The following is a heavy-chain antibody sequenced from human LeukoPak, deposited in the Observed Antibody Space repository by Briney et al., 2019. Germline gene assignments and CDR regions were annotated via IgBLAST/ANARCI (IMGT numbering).Heavy chain of an antibody. D-gene: IGHD4-17*01. CDR1: GFTVSSNY. Sequence: PGGSLRLSCAASGFTVSSNYMSWVRQAPGKGLEWVSVISSGGTTNYADSVKGRFTISRDNSKNTVYLQMGSLRAEDTAVYYCARGTPTRTAPSDYWGQGTLVTVSS. CDR3: ARGTPTRTAPSDY. CDR2: ISSGGTT. V-gene: IGHV3-53*01. J-gene: IGHJ4*02.